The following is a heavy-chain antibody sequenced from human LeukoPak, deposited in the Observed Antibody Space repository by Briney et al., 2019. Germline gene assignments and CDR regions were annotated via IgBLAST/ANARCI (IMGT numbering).Heavy chain of an antibody. CDR2: INPNSGGT. D-gene: IGHD5-12*01. V-gene: IGHV1-2*02. CDR3: ARVDIVATNHQDFDY. CDR1: GYTFTAYY. Sequence: ASVKVSCKASGYTFTAYYMHWVRQAPGQGLEGVGWINPNSGGTNYAQKFQGRVTMTRDTSISTAYMELRRLRSDDTAVYYCARVDIVATNHQDFDYWGQGTLVTVSS. J-gene: IGHJ4*02.